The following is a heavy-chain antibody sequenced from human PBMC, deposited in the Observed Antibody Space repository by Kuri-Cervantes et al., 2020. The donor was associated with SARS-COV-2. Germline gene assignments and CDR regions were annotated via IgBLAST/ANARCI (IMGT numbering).Heavy chain of an antibody. CDR2: ISGSGGST. Sequence: GESLKISCAASGLTFSSYAMSWVRQAPGKGLEWVSAISGSGGSTYYADSVKGRFTISRDNSKNTLYLQMNSLSAEDTAVYYCANCGWGFLEWHPDFAFDIWGQGTMVTVSS. CDR3: ANCGWGFLEWHPDFAFDI. J-gene: IGHJ3*02. V-gene: IGHV3-23*01. D-gene: IGHD3-3*01. CDR1: GLTFSSYA.